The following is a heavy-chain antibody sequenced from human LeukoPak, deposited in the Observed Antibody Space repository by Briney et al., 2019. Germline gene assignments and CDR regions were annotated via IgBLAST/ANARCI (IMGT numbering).Heavy chain of an antibody. CDR3: AANPAAAGNFDY. Sequence: ASVKVSCKASGYIFTSYYMHWVRQAPGQRLEWMGIINPSGGSTSYAQKFQGRVTMTRDTSTSTVYMELSSLRSEDTAVYYCAANPAAAGNFDYWGQGTLVTVSS. CDR2: INPSGGST. D-gene: IGHD6-13*01. CDR1: GYIFTSYY. V-gene: IGHV1-46*01. J-gene: IGHJ4*02.